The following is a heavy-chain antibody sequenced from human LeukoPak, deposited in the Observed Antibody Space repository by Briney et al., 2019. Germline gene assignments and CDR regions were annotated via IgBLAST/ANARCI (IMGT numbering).Heavy chain of an antibody. D-gene: IGHD3-22*01. CDR2: ISSSSSYI. J-gene: IGHJ4*02. Sequence: GGSLRLSCAASGFNFRSYSMNWVRQAPGKGLEWVSSISSSSSYIYYADSVKGRFTISRDNAKNPLYPQMNSLRAEDTAVYYCARDPGSSSGYYPFDYWGQGTLVTVSS. V-gene: IGHV3-21*01. CDR1: GFNFRSYS. CDR3: ARDPGSSSGYYPFDY.